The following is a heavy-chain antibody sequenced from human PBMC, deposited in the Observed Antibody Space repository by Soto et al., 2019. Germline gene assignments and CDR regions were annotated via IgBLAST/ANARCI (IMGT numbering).Heavy chain of an antibody. CDR2: IYFTGST. Sequence: SETLSLTCTVSGDTVNNGDYFWSWIRQSPGKGLEWLGYIYFTGSTYYSPSLKSRLHISMDKSKNHFSLEMTSVTVADTAVYFPAPAAVVDVVASFKRDLDPCGRVLLVTVSS. J-gene: IGHJ5*02. CDR1: GDTVNNGDYF. D-gene: IGHD2-15*01. CDR3: APAAVVDVVASFKRDLDP. V-gene: IGHV4-30-4*01.